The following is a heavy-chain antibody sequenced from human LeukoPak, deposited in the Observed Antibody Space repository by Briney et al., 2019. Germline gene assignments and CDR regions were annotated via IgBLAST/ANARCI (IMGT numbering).Heavy chain of an antibody. CDR2: ISYDGSNK. D-gene: IGHD6-13*01. J-gene: IGHJ6*02. CDR1: GFTFSSYG. CDR3: AIAGSSSWYSMDV. Sequence: GGSLRLSCAASGFTFSSYGMHWVRQAPGKGLEWVAVISYDGSNKYYADSVKGRFTISRDNSKNTLYLQMNSLRAEDTAVYYCAIAGSSSWYSMDVWGQGTTVTVSS. V-gene: IGHV3-30*03.